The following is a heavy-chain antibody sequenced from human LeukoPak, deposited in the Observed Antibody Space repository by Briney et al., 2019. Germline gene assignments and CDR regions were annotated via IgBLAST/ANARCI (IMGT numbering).Heavy chain of an antibody. CDR2: ISSSSYI. D-gene: IGHD3-10*01. V-gene: IGHV3-69-1*01. Sequence: PGGSLRLSCAASGFTFSNYDMNWVRQAPGKGLEWVLSISSSSYIYYADSVKGRFAISRDNAKNSLYLQMYSLRAEDTAVYYCAGTYGSGSYPNYWGQGTLVTVSS. CDR3: AGTYGSGSYPNY. J-gene: IGHJ4*02. CDR1: GFTFSNYD.